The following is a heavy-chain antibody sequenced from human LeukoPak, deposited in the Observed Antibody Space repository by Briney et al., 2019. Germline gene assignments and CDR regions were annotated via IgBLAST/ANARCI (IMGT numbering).Heavy chain of an antibody. J-gene: IGHJ6*02. Sequence: PGGPLRLSCAASGFTVSSNYMSWVRQAPGKGLEWVSVIYSGGSTYYADSVKGRFTISRDNSKNTLYLQMNSLRAEDTAVYYCASLRSPDYYYYGMDVWGQGTTVTVSS. CDR3: ASLRSPDYYYYGMDV. CDR2: IYSGGST. V-gene: IGHV3-66*01. CDR1: GFTVSSNY. D-gene: IGHD1-14*01.